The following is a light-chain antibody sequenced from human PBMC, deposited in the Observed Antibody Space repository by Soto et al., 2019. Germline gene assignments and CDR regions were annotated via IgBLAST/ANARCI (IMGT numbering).Light chain of an antibody. CDR1: QSINAN. Sequence: EIVMTQSPATLSVSPGDRATLSCRASQSINANLAWYQQKPGHAPRLLIYRASTVPSGIPARFSGSGSATEFTLTISSLQSEDLADYSCQQYKTLSPHTFGGGTNVEIK. J-gene: IGKJ4*01. CDR2: RAS. V-gene: IGKV3-15*01. CDR3: QQYKTLSPHT.